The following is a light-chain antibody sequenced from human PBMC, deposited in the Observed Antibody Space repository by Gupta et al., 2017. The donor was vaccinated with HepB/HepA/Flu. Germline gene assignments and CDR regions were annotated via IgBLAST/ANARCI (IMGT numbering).Light chain of an antibody. J-gene: IGKJ1*01. CDR2: GAS. V-gene: IGKV3-20*01. Sequence: EIVLTQSPGTLSLSPGERATLSCRASQSVRTSYLAWYQQKPGQAPRLLIYGASSRATGIPDRFSGNGSGTDFTLTISRLEPEDLAVYYCQQYGSSPRTFGQGTKVEIK. CDR1: QSVRTSY. CDR3: QQYGSSPRT.